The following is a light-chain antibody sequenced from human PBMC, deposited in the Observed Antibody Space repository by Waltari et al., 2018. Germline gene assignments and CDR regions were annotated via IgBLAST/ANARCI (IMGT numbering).Light chain of an antibody. Sequence: EIVLTQSPGTSSLSPGERATLSCRASQSVSRALAWYQQKPGQAPRLLISGASNRATGSPDRFSGSGSGTGFSLTISSREPEDFAVYYCQHYVRLPATFGQGTKVEIK. V-gene: IGKV3-20*01. CDR1: QSVSRA. J-gene: IGKJ1*01. CDR2: GAS. CDR3: QHYVRLPAT.